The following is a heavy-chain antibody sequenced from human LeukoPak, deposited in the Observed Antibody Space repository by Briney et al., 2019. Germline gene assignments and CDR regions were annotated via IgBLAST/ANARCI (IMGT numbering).Heavy chain of an antibody. J-gene: IGHJ3*02. CDR3: ARLDRYYGSGSSTTGSDI. V-gene: IGHV4-34*01. Sequence: SETLSLTCAVYGVSFSGYYWSWIRQPPGKGLEWIGEINHNGSTNYNPSLKSRVTISVDTSKNQFSLKLSSVTAADTAVYYCARLDRYYGSGSSTTGSDIWGQGTMVTVSS. D-gene: IGHD3-10*01. CDR1: GVSFSGYY. CDR2: INHNGST.